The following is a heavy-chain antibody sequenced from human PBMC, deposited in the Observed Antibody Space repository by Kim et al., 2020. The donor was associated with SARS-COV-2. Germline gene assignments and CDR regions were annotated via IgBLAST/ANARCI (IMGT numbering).Heavy chain of an antibody. Sequence: GGSLRLSCAASGFTFSNAWMSWVRQAPGKGLEWVGRIKSKTDGGTTDYAAPVKGRFTISRDDSKNTLYLQMNSLKTEDTAVYYCTTEDLYSSSWCFWFDPWGQGTLVTVSS. CDR2: IKSKTDGGTT. J-gene: IGHJ5*02. V-gene: IGHV3-15*01. D-gene: IGHD6-13*01. CDR1: GFTFSNAW. CDR3: TTEDLYSSSWCFWFDP.